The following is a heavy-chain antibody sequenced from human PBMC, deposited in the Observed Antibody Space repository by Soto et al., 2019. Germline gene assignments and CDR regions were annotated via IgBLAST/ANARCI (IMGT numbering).Heavy chain of an antibody. J-gene: IGHJ4*02. D-gene: IGHD3-3*02. CDR3: ARSHSFDGSIYHYYFDF. CDR2: IYASGTT. V-gene: IGHV4-59*01. Sequence: SETLSLTCTVSGGSIGSFYWSWIRQPPGGTLEWIGYIYASGTTTYNPSLESRVTMSVDMPNNEFSLDLTSVTAADTAVYYCARSHSFDGSIYHYYFDFWGQGTLVT. CDR1: GGSIGSFY.